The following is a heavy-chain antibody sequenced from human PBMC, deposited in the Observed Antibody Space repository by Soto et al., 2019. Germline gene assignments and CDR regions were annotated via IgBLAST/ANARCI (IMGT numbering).Heavy chain of an antibody. J-gene: IGHJ2*01. D-gene: IGHD2-15*01. CDR3: ACNYGGNCTKLWYFDL. CDR1: GFTFSDYY. V-gene: IGHV3-11*06. Sequence: QVQLVESGGGLVKPGGSLRLSCAASGFTFSDYYMSWIRQAPGKGLEWVSYISSSSSYTNYADSVKGRFTISRDNAKNALYLQMNGLRAEDTAVYYCACNYGGNCTKLWYFDLWGRGTLVTVSS. CDR2: ISSSSSYT.